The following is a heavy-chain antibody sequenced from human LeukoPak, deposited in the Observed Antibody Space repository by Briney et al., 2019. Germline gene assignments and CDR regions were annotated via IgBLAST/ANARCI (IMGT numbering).Heavy chain of an antibody. Sequence: TSETLSLTCTVSGGSISSGDYYWSWIRQPPGKGLEWIGYIYYSGSTYYNPSLKSRVTISVDTSKNQFSLKLSSVTAADTAVYYCARIGYYDFWSGYYPYYFDYWGQGTLVTVSS. V-gene: IGHV4-30-4*01. CDR1: GGSISSGDYY. D-gene: IGHD3-3*01. CDR2: IYYSGST. J-gene: IGHJ4*02. CDR3: ARIGYYDFWSGYYPYYFDY.